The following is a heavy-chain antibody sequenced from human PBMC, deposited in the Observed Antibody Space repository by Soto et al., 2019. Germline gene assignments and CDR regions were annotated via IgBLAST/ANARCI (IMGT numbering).Heavy chain of an antibody. CDR3: AREVQSGYYLIDY. CDR1: GGSISSGDYY. D-gene: IGHD3-22*01. CDR2: IYCSGST. Sequence: SETLSLTCTVSGGSISSGDYYWSWIRQPPGKGLEWIGYIYCSGSTYYNTSLKSRVTISVDTSKNQFSLKLSSVTAADTAVYYCAREVQSGYYLIDYWGQGTLVTVSS. V-gene: IGHV4-30-4*01. J-gene: IGHJ4*02.